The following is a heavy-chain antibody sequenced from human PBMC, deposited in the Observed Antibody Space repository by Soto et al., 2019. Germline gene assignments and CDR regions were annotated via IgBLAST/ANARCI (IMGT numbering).Heavy chain of an antibody. J-gene: IGHJ2*01. CDR3: SIFGTGSFTPFDI. Sequence: VGSLRLSCVSSVCMFTKSTMKCVRHSPGKWLEWVSSITSASDYIFYADSVKGRFTISRDNANNSLYLQMNSLRAEDTAVYYSSIFGTGSFTPFDI. CDR1: VCMFTKST. V-gene: IGHV3-21*01. D-gene: IGHD3-16*01. CDR2: ITSASDYI.